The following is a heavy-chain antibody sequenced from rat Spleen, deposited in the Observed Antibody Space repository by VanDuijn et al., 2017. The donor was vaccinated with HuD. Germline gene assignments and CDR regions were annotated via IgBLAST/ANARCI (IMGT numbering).Heavy chain of an antibody. Sequence: EVQLVESGGGLVQPGRSLKLSCAASGFSFSSNWLNWIRQAPGEGLEWVASITNSGGSTYYPDSVKGRFTISRDNAKSTLYLQMNSLRSEDTATYYCTRGLIYNNYPVDYWGQGVMVTVSS. V-gene: IGHV5-31*01. D-gene: IGHD1-10*01. J-gene: IGHJ2*01. CDR3: TRGLIYNNYPVDY. CDR1: GFSFSSNW. CDR2: ITNSGGST.